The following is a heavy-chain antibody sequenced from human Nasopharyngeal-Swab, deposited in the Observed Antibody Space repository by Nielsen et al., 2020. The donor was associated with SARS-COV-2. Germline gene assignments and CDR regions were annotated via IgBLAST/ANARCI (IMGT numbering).Heavy chain of an antibody. Sequence: SLIISFAAPGVIVSNTYMSWGRQGPGKGLESVSLRYSGGNTYYTDSVKGRFTVSRDKSKNTLYLQMNSLRADDTAVYFCARGGGDAYNPIDFWGQGTLVTVSS. V-gene: IGHV3-53*01. CDR3: ARGGGDAYNPIDF. J-gene: IGHJ4*02. D-gene: IGHD5-24*01. CDR2: RYSGGNT. CDR1: GVIVSNTY.